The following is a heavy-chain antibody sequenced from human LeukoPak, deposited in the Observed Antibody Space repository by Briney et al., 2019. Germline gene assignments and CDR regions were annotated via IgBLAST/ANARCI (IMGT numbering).Heavy chain of an antibody. CDR2: INHSGST. D-gene: IGHD2-2*01. V-gene: IGHV4-34*01. J-gene: IGHJ6*03. Sequence: SETLSLTCAVYGGSFSGYYWSWIRQPPGKGLEWIGEINHSGSTNYNPSLKSRVTISVDTSKNQFSLKLSSVTAADTAVYYCASVGYCSSTSCYEDIGVWGKGTTVTVSS. CDR1: GGSFSGYY. CDR3: ASVGYCSSTSCYEDIGV.